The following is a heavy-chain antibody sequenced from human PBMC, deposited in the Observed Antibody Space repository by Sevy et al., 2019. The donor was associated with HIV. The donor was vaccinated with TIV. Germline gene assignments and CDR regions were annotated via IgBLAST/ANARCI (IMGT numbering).Heavy chain of an antibody. CDR3: TRHGRYFDWTFDY. J-gene: IGHJ4*02. V-gene: IGHV3-73*01. CDR1: GFTFSGSA. D-gene: IGHD3-9*01. Sequence: GGSLRLSCAASGFTFSGSAMHWVRQASGKGLEWVGRIRSKDNSYATAFAAWVKGRFTISTDDSKKTAYLQMNSLKTEDTAVYYCTRHGRYFDWTFDYWGQGTVVTVSS. CDR2: IRSKDNSYAT.